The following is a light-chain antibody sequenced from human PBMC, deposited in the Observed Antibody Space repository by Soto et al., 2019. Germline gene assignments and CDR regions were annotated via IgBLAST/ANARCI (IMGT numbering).Light chain of an antibody. CDR3: CSYAGSSTFV. CDR1: SSDVGGYNH. V-gene: IGLV2-23*02. Sequence: QSALTQPASVSGSPGQSITISCTGTSSDVGGYNHVSWYQQHPGKAPKLMIYDVSKRPSGVSNRFSGSKSGNTASLTISGLQAEDEADYYCCSYAGSSTFVFGGGTKLTVL. J-gene: IGLJ2*01. CDR2: DVS.